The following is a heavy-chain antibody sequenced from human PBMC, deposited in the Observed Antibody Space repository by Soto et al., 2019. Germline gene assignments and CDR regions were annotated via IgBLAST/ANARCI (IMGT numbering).Heavy chain of an antibody. J-gene: IGHJ4*02. D-gene: IGHD3-10*01. CDR1: GGSISSGGYY. V-gene: IGHV4-31*03. CDR2: IYYSGST. Sequence: SETLSLTCTVSGGSISSGGYYWSWIRQHPGKGPEWIGYIYYSGSTYYNPSLKSRVTISVDTSKNQFSLKLSSVTAADTAVYYCASMVRGVIRLDYWGQGTLVTVSS. CDR3: ASMVRGVIRLDY.